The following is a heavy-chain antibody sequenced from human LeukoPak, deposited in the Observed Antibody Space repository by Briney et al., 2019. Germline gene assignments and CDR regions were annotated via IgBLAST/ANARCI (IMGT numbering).Heavy chain of an antibody. D-gene: IGHD6-19*01. V-gene: IGHV4-59*01. CDR1: GGSISNYY. CDR2: IYYSGST. J-gene: IGHJ4*02. CDR3: ARAGSGWSFDY. Sequence: SETLSLTCTVSGGSISNYYWSWIRQPPGKGLEWIGYIYYSGSTNYNPSLKSRVTISVDASKNQFSLKLRSVTAADTAVYYCARAGSGWSFDYWGQGTLVTVSS.